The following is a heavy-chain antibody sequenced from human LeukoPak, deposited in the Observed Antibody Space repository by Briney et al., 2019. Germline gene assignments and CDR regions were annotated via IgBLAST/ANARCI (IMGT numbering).Heavy chain of an antibody. J-gene: IGHJ6*02. CDR3: ARGAPYYYYGMDV. CDR1: RFTFSSYG. V-gene: IGHV3-33*01. Sequence: GGSLRLSCAASRFTFSSYGMHWVRQAPGKGLEWVAVIWYDGSNKYYADSVKGRFTISRDNSKDTLYLQMNSLRAEDTAVYYCARGAPYYYYGMDVWGQGTTVTVSS. CDR2: IWYDGSNK.